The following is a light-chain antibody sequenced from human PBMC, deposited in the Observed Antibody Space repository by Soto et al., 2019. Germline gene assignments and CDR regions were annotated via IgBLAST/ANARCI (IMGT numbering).Light chain of an antibody. CDR3: CSYAGSSTYYV. Sequence: QSVLTQPASASGSPGQSITISCTGTSSDVGSYNLVSWYQQHPGKAPKLMIYEGSKRPSGVSNRFSGSKSGNTASLTISGLQAEDEADYYCCSYAGSSTYYVFGTGTKVTV. CDR2: EGS. J-gene: IGLJ1*01. V-gene: IGLV2-23*01. CDR1: SSDVGSYNL.